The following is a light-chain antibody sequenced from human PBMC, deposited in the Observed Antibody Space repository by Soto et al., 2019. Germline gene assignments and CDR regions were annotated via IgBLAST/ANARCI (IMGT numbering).Light chain of an antibody. CDR2: AVS. CDR1: SSDVGGYDY. J-gene: IGLJ3*02. V-gene: IGLV2-14*01. CDR3: SSYTTNSAPWV. Sequence: QSVLTQPASVSGSPGQSITISCTGTSSDVGGYDYVSWYQQEPGRAPKLMIYAVSNRPPGVSDRFSGSKSGNTASLTISGLQAEDEAHYYCSSYTTNSAPWVFGGGTKLPVL.